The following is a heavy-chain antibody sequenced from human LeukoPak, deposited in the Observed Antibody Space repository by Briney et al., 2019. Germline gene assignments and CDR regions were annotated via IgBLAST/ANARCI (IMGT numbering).Heavy chain of an antibody. Sequence: ASVKVSCKASGYTFTSYGISWVRQAPGQGLEWMGRIIPILGIANYAQRFQGAVTFTADKSTSTAYMELSSLRSEDTAVYFCARGLYSKYAMDVWGQGTTVTVSS. CDR3: ARGLYSKYAMDV. J-gene: IGHJ6*02. V-gene: IGHV1-69*04. CDR2: IIPILGIA. CDR1: GYTFTSYG. D-gene: IGHD4-11*01.